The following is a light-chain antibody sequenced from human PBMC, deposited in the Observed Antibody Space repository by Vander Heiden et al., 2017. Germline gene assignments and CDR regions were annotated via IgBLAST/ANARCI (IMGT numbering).Light chain of an antibody. CDR1: SSNIGSYG. CDR3: AAWDGTLNGVV. CDR2: TNG. V-gene: IGLV1-44*01. Sequence: QYALTQPPSASGTPGQRVTISCYGSSSNIGSYGVHWYQQGPGTAPKLLIHTNGQRPSGVPGRFSVYKSGTSASLAISGLQSEDEADYYCAAWDGTLNGVVFGGGTKLTVL. J-gene: IGLJ2*01.